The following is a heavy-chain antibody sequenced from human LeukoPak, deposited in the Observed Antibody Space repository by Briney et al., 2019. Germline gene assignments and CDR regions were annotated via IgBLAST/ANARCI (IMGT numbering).Heavy chain of an antibody. J-gene: IGHJ4*02. Sequence: GRSLRLSCAASGFTFSSYAMHWVRQAPGKGLEWVAVISYDGSNKYYADSVKGRFTISRGNSKNTLYLQMNSLRAEDTAVYYCAKSGEKAAAGTEGYWGQGTLVTVSS. D-gene: IGHD6-13*01. CDR3: AKSGEKAAAGTEGY. V-gene: IGHV3-30-3*02. CDR2: ISYDGSNK. CDR1: GFTFSSYA.